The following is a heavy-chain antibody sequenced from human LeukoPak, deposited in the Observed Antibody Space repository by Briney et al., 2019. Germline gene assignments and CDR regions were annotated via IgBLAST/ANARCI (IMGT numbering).Heavy chain of an antibody. D-gene: IGHD2-15*01. CDR2: IKQDGSDK. V-gene: IGHV3-7*01. CDR3: ARSCSGGTCNFPKFEP. J-gene: IGHJ5*02. Sequence: GGSLRLSCAASGFTFSAYWMSWVRQAPGKGLEWVAHIKQDGSDKYYADSVRGRFTVSRDNAKNSLYLQMNSQRAEDTAVYYCARSCSGGTCNFPKFEPWGQGTLVTVSS. CDR1: GFTFSAYW.